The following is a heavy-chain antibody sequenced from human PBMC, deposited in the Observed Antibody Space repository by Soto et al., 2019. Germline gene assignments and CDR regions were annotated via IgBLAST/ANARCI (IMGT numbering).Heavy chain of an antibody. CDR1: GFTLSNVW. J-gene: IGHJ4*02. CDR2: ITTESQGVTT. V-gene: IGHV3-15*01. CDR3: SDIAVSHTGDY. Sequence: EVQLVESGGGLVKPGESLRLSCAASGFTLSNVWMNWVRQAPGKGLEWVARITTESQGVTTDYAAPVKGRFIISSDESKNMLYLQMNSLKPEDTGVYYCSDIAVSHTGDYWGQGTLVTVSS. D-gene: IGHD6-19*01.